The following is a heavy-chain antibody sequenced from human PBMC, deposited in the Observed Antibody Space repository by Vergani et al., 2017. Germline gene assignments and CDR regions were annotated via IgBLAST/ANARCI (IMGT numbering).Heavy chain of an antibody. CDR1: GFTFDDYA. D-gene: IGHD3-22*01. V-gene: IGHV3-9*01. CDR3: AKDIKSGYYDSSGYSSDYFDY. J-gene: IGHJ4*02. Sequence: EVQLVESGGGLVQPGRSLRLSCAASGFTFDDYAMHWVRQAPGKGLEWVSGISWNSGSIGYADSVKGRFTISRYNAKNSLYLQMNSLRAEDTALYYCAKDIKSGYYDSSGYSSDYFDYWGQGTLVTVSS. CDR2: ISWNSGSI.